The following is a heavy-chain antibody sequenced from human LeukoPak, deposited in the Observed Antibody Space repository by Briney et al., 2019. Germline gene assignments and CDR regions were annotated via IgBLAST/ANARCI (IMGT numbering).Heavy chain of an antibody. V-gene: IGHV3-30*09. J-gene: IGHJ4*02. Sequence: SGGSLRLSCAASGFILSSNDMYWIRQAPGKGLEWVAIISHDGTNKYYADSVRGRFAISTDNSRTTLYLQMNSLRAEDTAVYYCATLGAVSEAFDSWGQGTLVIVSS. D-gene: IGHD6-19*01. CDR3: ATLGAVSEAFDS. CDR2: ISHDGTNK. CDR1: GFILSSND.